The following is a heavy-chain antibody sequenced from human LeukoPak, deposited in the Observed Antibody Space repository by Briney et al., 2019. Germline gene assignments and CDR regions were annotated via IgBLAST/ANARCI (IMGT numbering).Heavy chain of an antibody. J-gene: IGHJ3*02. V-gene: IGHV1-46*01. D-gene: IGHD2/OR15-2a*01. CDR2: INPSGGST. Sequence: ASVTVSCKASGYSFTSYYIHWVRHAPGQGLEWMVIINPSGGSTAYAQMFQGRRTIASDTSTSTVYMELSSLRAEDTAMYYCARSSAYLNEADIWGQGTMVTVSS. CDR3: ARSSAYLNEADI. CDR1: GYSFTSYY.